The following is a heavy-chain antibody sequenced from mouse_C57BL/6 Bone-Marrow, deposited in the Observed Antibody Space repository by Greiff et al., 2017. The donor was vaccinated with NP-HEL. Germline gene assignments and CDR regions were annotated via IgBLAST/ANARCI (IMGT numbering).Heavy chain of an antibody. CDR1: YFAFMACA. V-gene: IGHV1-49*01. CDR3: ARGVLWEGYAMDY. Sequence: LLQSGAELVKPGSSVKLSCKASYFAFMACAMHWVKQRPGHGLEWIGSFTMYSDATEYSENFKGKATLTANTSSSTAYMELSSLTSEDSAVYYGARGVLWEGYAMDYWGQGTSVTVAS. D-gene: IGHD1-1*02. J-gene: IGHJ4*01. CDR2: FTMYSDAT.